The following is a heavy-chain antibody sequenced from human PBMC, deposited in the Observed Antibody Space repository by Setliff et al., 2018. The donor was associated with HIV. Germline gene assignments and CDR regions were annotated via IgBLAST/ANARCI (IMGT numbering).Heavy chain of an antibody. CDR3: ARDPYYDSSGYYSSAFDI. CDR2: INHSGST. CDR1: GGSFSGYY. Sequence: PSETLSLTCAVYGGSFSGYYWSWIRQPPGKGLEWIGEINHSGSTNYNPSLKSRVTISVDTSKNQFSLKLSSVTAADTAVYYCARDPYYDSSGYYSSAFDIWGQGTMGTV. V-gene: IGHV4-34*01. J-gene: IGHJ3*02. D-gene: IGHD3-22*01.